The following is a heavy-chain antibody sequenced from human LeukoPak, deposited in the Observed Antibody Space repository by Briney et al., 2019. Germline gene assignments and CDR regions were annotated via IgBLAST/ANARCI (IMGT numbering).Heavy chain of an antibody. V-gene: IGHV3-30*18. D-gene: IGHD3-22*01. J-gene: IGHJ4*02. CDR1: GFTFSSYG. CDR2: ISYDGSNK. Sequence: PGGSLRLSCAASGFTFSSYGMHWVRQAPGKGLEWVAVISYDGSNKYYADSVKGRFTISRDNSKNTLYLQMNSLRAEDTAVYYCAKVPPDYYDRSYYFDYWGQRTLVTVSS. CDR3: AKVPPDYYDRSYYFDY.